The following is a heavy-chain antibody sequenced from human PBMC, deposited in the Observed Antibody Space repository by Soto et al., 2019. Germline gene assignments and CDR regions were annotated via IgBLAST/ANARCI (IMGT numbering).Heavy chain of an antibody. V-gene: IGHV3-48*01. J-gene: IGHJ5*02. CDR3: ARHPERIAQIGWFDP. CDR1: GFTFSSYG. D-gene: IGHD6-13*01. Sequence: EVQLVESGGGLVQPGGSLRLSCAASGFTFSSYGMNWVRQAPGKGLEWVSYISSSSSTIYYADSMKGRFTISRDNAKNSLYLQMNSLRAEDTAVYYCARHPERIAQIGWFDPWGQGTLVTVSS. CDR2: ISSSSSTI.